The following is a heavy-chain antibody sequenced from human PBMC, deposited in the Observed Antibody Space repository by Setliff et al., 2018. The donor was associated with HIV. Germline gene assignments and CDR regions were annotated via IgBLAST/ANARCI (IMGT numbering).Heavy chain of an antibody. CDR1: GGSISSGSYY. J-gene: IGHJ4*02. D-gene: IGHD3-3*01. Sequence: SETLSLTCTVSGGSISSGSYYWSWIRQPAGKGLEWIGRIYTSGSTNYNPSLKSRVTISVDTSKNQFSLKLSSVTAADTAVYYCARTTLTIFGVVILDYWGQGTLVTVSS. CDR3: ARTTLTIFGVVILDY. CDR2: IYTSGST. V-gene: IGHV4-61*02.